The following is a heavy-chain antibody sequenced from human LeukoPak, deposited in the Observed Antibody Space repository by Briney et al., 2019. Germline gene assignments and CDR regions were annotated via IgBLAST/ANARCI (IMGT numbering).Heavy chain of an antibody. D-gene: IGHD3-22*01. CDR2: ISGSGGST. V-gene: IGHV3-23*01. CDR1: GFTFSSYA. J-gene: IGHJ4*02. CDR3: AKEGTYYYDSSGYFFLDPYYFDY. Sequence: TGGSLRLSCAASGFTFSSYAMSWVRQAPGKGLEWVSAISGSGGSTYYADSVKGRFTISRDNSKNTLYLQMNSLRAEDTAVYYCAKEGTYYYDSSGYFFLDPYYFDYWGQGTLVTVSS.